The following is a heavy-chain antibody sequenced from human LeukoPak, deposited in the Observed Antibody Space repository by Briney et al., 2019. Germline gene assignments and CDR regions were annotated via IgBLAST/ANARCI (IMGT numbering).Heavy chain of an antibody. D-gene: IGHD6-25*01. CDR3: TTVSGTSGGASHF. J-gene: IGHJ4*02. CDR2: IKPDASEK. CDR1: KFSFNNYW. V-gene: IGHV3-7*01. Sequence: GGSLRLSCVGSKFSFNNYWMNWVRQAPGKGLEWVANIKPDASEKSYVDSVKGRFTISRDNAENSLYLQMSSLRAEDTATCYCTTVSGTSGGASHFWGQGTLVTVSS.